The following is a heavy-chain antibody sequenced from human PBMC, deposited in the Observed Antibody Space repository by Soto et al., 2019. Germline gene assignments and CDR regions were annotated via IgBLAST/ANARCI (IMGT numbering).Heavy chain of an antibody. J-gene: IGHJ4*02. V-gene: IGHV3-15*07. CDR3: TSDRDSSGLRRYDY. CDR1: DFILSDAW. CDR2: TKSKAHGGTT. Sequence: EVQLEESGGGLIKPGESLTLSCAASDFILSDAWMKWVRQAPGKGLEWVGRTKSKAHGGTTDYAAPLKGRFTILRDDSKNTLYPQMNSLQTEDTSMYYCTSDRDSSGLRRYDYWGQGALVTVSS. D-gene: IGHD3-22*01.